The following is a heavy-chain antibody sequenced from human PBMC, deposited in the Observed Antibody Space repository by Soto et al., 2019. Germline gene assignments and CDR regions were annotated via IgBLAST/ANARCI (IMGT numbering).Heavy chain of an antibody. CDR2: INSDGSST. D-gene: IGHD1-1*01. J-gene: IGHJ4*02. Sequence: EVQLVESGGGLVQPGGSLRLSCAASGFTFSSYWMHWVRQAPGKGLVWVSRINSDGSSTSYADSVKGRFTISRDNAKNTLYLQMNSLRTEDTAVYYSARNNLDSYYFDYWGQGTLVTVSS. CDR1: GFTFSSYW. V-gene: IGHV3-74*01. CDR3: ARNNLDSYYFDY.